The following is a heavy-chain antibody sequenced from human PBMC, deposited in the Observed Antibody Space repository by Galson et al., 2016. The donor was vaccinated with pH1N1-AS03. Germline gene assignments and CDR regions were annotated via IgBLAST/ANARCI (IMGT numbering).Heavy chain of an antibody. CDR2: VHNSGNT. D-gene: IGHD3-10*01. CDR3: ARGTNFYGAGSYNSPDSYFDI. CDR1: GGSINTAGYY. V-gene: IGHV4-61*02. J-gene: IGHJ2*01. Sequence: TLSLTCTVSGGSINTAGYYWSWIRQPAGKGLEWIGRVHNSGNTYCSPSLKSRVAMSVDTSTNHFSLTLNSVTAADTAVYFCARGTNFYGAGSYNSPDSYFDIWGRGTLVTVSS.